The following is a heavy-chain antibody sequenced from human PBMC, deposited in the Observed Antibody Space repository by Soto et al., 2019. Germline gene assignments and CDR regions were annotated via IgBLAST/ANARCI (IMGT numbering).Heavy chain of an antibody. J-gene: IGHJ4*02. CDR1: GGSFSGYY. V-gene: IGHV4-34*01. CDR2: INHSGNT. CDR3: ARGFHSSALFSRYTKFDN. Sequence: SETLSLTCAVYGGSFSGYYWTWIRQPPGKGLEWIGEINHSGNTNYNPSLKSRVTISLDMSKNQFSLKLRSVTAADTAVYYCARGFHSSALFSRYTKFDNWGQGTLVTVSS. D-gene: IGHD6-6*01.